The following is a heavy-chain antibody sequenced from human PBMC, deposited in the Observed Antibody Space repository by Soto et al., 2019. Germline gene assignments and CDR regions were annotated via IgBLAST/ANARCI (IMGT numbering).Heavy chain of an antibody. J-gene: IGHJ4*02. CDR1: GGSFSGYY. V-gene: IGHV4-34*01. CDR2: INHSGNT. CDR3: ARGFHSSALFSRYTKFDN. Sequence: SETLSLTCAVYGGSFSGYYWTWIRQPPGKGLEWIGEINHSGNTNYNPSLKSRVTISLDMSKNQFSLKLRSVTAADTAVYYCARGFHSSALFSRYTKFDNWGQGTLVTVSS. D-gene: IGHD6-6*01.